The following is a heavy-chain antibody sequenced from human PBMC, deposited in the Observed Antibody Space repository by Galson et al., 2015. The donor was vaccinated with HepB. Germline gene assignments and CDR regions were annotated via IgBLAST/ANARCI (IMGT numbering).Heavy chain of an antibody. J-gene: IGHJ4*02. V-gene: IGHV3-30*18. D-gene: IGHD6-19*01. CDR3: AKDRWTRRIALGGTDY. Sequence: SLRLSCAASGFTFSSYGMHWVRQAPGKGLEWLVIISYDGNEKYYADSVEGRFTVSRDNSGNTLFLVMKNLRTDDTAVYYCAKDRWTRRIALGGTDYWGRGTLVTVSS. CDR1: GFTFSSYG. CDR2: ISYDGNEK.